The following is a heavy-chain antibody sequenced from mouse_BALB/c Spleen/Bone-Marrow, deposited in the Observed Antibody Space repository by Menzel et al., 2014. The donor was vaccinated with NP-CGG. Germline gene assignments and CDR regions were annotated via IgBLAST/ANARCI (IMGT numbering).Heavy chain of an antibody. Sequence: VQLQQSGPELVKPGASVKISCKASGYTFTDYNMHWVKQSHGKSLEWIGYIYPYNGGTGYNQKFKSKATLTVDNSSSTAYMELRSLTSEDSAVYYCARSEGYDCDWFAYWGQGTLVTVSA. J-gene: IGHJ3*01. CDR2: IYPYNGGT. CDR1: GYTFTDYN. V-gene: IGHV1S29*02. D-gene: IGHD2-4*01. CDR3: ARSEGYDCDWFAY.